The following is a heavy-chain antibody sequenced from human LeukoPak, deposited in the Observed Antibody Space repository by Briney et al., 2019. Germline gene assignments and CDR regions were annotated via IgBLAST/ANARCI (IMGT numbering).Heavy chain of an antibody. CDR2: IRGSGGTT. J-gene: IGHJ5*02. Sequence: GASLRLSCEASGFTFSNNAMSWVGQAPGKGLEWVSAIRGSGGTTYYADSVKGRFTISRDNSMNTLYLQMNSLRAEDTAVFYFARGDCSSTSCSSTPKNWFDPWGQGTLVSVSS. CDR3: ARGDCSSTSCSSTPKNWFDP. V-gene: IGHV3-23*01. D-gene: IGHD2-2*01. CDR1: GFTFSNNA.